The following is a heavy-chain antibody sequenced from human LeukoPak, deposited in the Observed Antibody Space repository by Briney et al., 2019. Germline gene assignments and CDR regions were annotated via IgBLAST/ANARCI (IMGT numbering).Heavy chain of an antibody. V-gene: IGHV1-8*01. D-gene: IGHD7-27*01. Sequence: ASVKVSCTASGYTFTTHDINWVRQATGQGLEWLGWMSPNSGDTGYAQKFQGRVTMTSDSSISTAYMELSSLRSEDTAIYYCVRTPPNWGFDYWGQGPLVTVSS. CDR2: MSPNSGDT. J-gene: IGHJ4*02. CDR3: VRTPPNWGFDY. CDR1: GYTFTTHD.